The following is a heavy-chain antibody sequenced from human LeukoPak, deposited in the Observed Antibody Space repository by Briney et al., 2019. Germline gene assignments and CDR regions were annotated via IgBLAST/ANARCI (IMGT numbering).Heavy chain of an antibody. Sequence: GGGLVQPGGSLRLSCAASGFTFSSYWMSWVRQAPGKGLEWVANIKQDGSEKYYVDSVKGRFTISRDNSKNTLYLQMNSLRAEDTAVYYCAREGSMGSPFDYWGQGTLVTVSS. V-gene: IGHV3-7*03. CDR3: AREGSMGSPFDY. CDR1: GFTFSSYW. D-gene: IGHD2-15*01. J-gene: IGHJ4*02. CDR2: IKQDGSEK.